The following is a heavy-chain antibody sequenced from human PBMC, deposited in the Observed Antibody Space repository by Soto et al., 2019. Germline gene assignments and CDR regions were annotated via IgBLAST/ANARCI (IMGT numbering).Heavy chain of an antibody. CDR2: INPSGGST. CDR3: ARGTQRDTIFGFRSENYYSSSGMDA. J-gene: IGHJ6*02. Sequence: ASVKVSCKASGYTFTSYYMHWVRQAPGQGLEWMGIINPSGGSTSYAQKFQGRVTMTRDTSTSTVYMELSSLRSEDTAVYYCARGTQRDTIFGFRSENYYSSSGMDAGGQGTPLPVSS. CDR1: GYTFTSYY. V-gene: IGHV1-46*01. D-gene: IGHD3-3*01.